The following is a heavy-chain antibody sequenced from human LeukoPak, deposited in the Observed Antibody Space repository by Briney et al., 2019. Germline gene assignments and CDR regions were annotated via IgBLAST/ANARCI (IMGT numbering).Heavy chain of an antibody. Sequence: SETLSLTCAVYGGSFSGYYWSWIRQPPGKGLEWIGEINHSGSTTYNPSLKSRVTISVDTSKNQFSLKPSSVTAADTAVYYCARGVLRYFDWLNYFDYWGQGTLVTVSS. CDR2: INHSGST. V-gene: IGHV4-34*01. CDR3: ARGVLRYFDWLNYFDY. CDR1: GGSFSGYY. J-gene: IGHJ4*02. D-gene: IGHD3-9*01.